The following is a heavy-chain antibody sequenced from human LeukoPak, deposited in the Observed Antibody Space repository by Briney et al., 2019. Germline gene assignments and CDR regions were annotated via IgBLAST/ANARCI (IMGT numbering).Heavy chain of an antibody. J-gene: IGHJ4*02. D-gene: IGHD1-1*01. V-gene: IGHV4-59*01. CDR2: IHYSGST. CDR3: ARKRTGDQGYYFDY. Sequence: SETLSLTCIVSGDSINNYFWSWIRQPPGKGLEWIGYIHYSGSTNYNPSLKTRVTISVDTSKNQFSLKVSSVTAADAAVYYCARKRTGDQGYYFDYWGQGTLVTVSS. CDR1: GDSINNYF.